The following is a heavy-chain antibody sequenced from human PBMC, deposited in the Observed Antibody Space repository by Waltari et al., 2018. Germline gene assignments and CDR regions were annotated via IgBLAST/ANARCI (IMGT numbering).Heavy chain of an antibody. Sequence: QVQLVQSGAEVKKPGSSVKVSCKASGGTFSSYAIRWVRQAPGQGLEWMGGIIPILGTANYAQKFQGRVTITADESTSTAYMELSSLRSEDTAVYYCARAGGYCSSTSCLAAEDFQHWGQGTLVTVSS. CDR2: IIPILGTA. CDR3: ARAGGYCSSTSCLAAEDFQH. V-gene: IGHV1-69*12. J-gene: IGHJ1*01. D-gene: IGHD2-2*01. CDR1: GGTFSSYA.